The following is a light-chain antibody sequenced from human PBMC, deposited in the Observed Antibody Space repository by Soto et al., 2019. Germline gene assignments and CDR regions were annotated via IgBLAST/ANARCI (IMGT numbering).Light chain of an antibody. V-gene: IGKV1-33*01. CDR1: QVIGTS. CDR2: DAS. Sequence: DIQITQSPSSLSASVGDSVTITCQASQVIGTSLTWYQQRSGKTPKLLIYDASNLETGVSSRFSGSGSGTDFTFTISSLQPEDIATYYCQQYSHLITFGQGTRLEIK. CDR3: QQYSHLIT. J-gene: IGKJ5*01.